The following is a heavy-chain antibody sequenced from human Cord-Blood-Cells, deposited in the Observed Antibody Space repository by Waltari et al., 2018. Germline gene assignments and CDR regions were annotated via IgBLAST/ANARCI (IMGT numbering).Heavy chain of an antibody. CDR2: INPSGGST. CDR1: GYTFTSYY. D-gene: IGHD2-2*01. Sequence: QVQLVQSGAEGKKPGASVKVSCKASGYTFTSYYMHWVRQAPGQGLEWMGIINPSGGSTSYAQKFQGRVTMTRDTSTSTVYMELSSLRSEDTAVYYCARERGIVVVPAAMRYFDYWGQGTLVTVSS. CDR3: ARERGIVVVPAAMRYFDY. J-gene: IGHJ4*02. V-gene: IGHV1-46*01.